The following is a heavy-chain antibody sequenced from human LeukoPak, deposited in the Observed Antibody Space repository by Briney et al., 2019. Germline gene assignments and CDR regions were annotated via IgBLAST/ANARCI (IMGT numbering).Heavy chain of an antibody. Sequence: GGSLRLSCAASGYMFSNYDMHWVRQAPGKGLEYVSHISTNGGSTYYAISVKGRFTISRDNSKNTLYLQMGSLRAEDMAVYYCARGRGYIYGYDYWGQGTLVTVSS. V-gene: IGHV3-64*01. D-gene: IGHD5-18*01. J-gene: IGHJ4*02. CDR3: ARGRGYIYGYDY. CDR2: ISTNGGST. CDR1: GYMFSNYD.